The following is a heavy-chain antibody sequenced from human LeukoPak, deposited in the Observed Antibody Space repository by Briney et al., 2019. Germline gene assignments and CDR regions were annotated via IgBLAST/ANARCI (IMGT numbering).Heavy chain of an antibody. D-gene: IGHD3-3*01. J-gene: IGHJ3*02. CDR1: GFTFDDYA. Sequence: GVSLRLSCAASGFTFDDYAMHWVRQAPGKGLEWVSGISWNSGSIGYADSVKGRFTISRDNAKNSLYLQMNSLRAEDMALYYCAKSLSDSWSGYDAFHIWAQGTMVTVSS. V-gene: IGHV3-9*03. CDR2: ISWNSGSI. CDR3: AKSLSDSWSGYDAFHI.